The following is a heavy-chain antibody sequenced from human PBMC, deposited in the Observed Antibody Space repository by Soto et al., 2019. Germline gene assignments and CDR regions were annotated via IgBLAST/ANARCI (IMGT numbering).Heavy chain of an antibody. CDR3: ARINSAASAFDI. CDR2: VIPDGSGK. V-gene: IGHV3-7*05. CDR1: GFSFSSYW. Sequence: EVQLVESGGGLVQPGGSLRVSCAASGFSFSSYWMSWVRQAPGKGLEWVANVIPDGSGKNYVDFVKGRFTISRDNDKSSLYLQMNSLRVEDTALYYFARINSAASAFDIWGQGTMLTVSS. D-gene: IGHD1-1*01. J-gene: IGHJ3*02.